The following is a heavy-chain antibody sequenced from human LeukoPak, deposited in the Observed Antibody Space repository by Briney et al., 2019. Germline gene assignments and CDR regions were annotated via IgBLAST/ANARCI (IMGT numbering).Heavy chain of an antibody. CDR3: ARRRDYFDY. V-gene: IGHV3-11*01. Sequence: GGSLRLSCAASGFTLSDYYMSWIRQAPGEGLECISYISSSRSTLFYADSVKGRFTISRDNAKNSLFLQMSSLRAEDTAVYYCARRRDYFDYWGQGTLVTVSS. CDR1: GFTLSDYY. J-gene: IGHJ4*02. CDR2: ISSSRSTL.